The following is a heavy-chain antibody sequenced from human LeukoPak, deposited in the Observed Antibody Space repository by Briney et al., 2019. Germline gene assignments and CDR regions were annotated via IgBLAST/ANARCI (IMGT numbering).Heavy chain of an antibody. J-gene: IGHJ4*02. V-gene: IGHV4-34*01. D-gene: IGHD5-18*01. Sequence: PSETLSLTCNVSGVSISPYYWSWIRQPPGKGLEWIGEINHSGSTNYNPSLKSRVTISVDTSKNQFSLKLSPVTAADTAVYYCARASDTAMARWGQGTLVTVSS. CDR3: ARASDTAMAR. CDR2: INHSGST. CDR1: GVSISPYY.